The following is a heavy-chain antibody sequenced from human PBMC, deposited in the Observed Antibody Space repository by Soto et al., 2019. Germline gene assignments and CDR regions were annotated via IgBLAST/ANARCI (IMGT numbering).Heavy chain of an antibody. J-gene: IGHJ6*02. CDR3: ASYYDFWSGYPHPHYYYYGMDV. D-gene: IGHD3-3*01. V-gene: IGHV4-31*03. CDR2: IYYSGST. CDR1: GGSISSGGYY. Sequence: PSETLSLTCTVSGGSISSGGYYWSWIRQHPGKGLEWIGYIYYSGSTYYNPSLKSRVTISVDTTKNQFSLKLSSVTAADTAVYYCASYYDFWSGYPHPHYYYYGMDVWGQGTTVTVSS.